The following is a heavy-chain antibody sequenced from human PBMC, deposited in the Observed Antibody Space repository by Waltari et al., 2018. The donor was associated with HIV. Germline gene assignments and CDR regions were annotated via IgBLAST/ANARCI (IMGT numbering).Heavy chain of an antibody. CDR2: VNPDNGNT. D-gene: IGHD2-15*01. Sequence: QVQLVQSGAEVKKPGASVTVSCKASGSNFTSHGIHWVRQAPGQRLDWMAWVNPDNGNTKYSRIFQARVTVTRDTFTSTAYMALSTLRSEETAIYYCVRGPTCSGGTCYSFFDYWGQGTLVSVSS. CDR3: VRGPTCSGGTCYSFFDY. CDR1: GSNFTSHG. V-gene: IGHV1-3*01. J-gene: IGHJ4*02.